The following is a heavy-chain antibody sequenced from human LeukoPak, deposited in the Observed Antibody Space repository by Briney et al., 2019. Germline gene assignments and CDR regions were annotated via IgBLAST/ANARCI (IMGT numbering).Heavy chain of an antibody. CDR2: INHSGST. J-gene: IGHJ4*02. Sequence: PSEALSLTCAVYGGSFSGYYWSWIRQPPGKGLEWIGEINHSGSTNYNPSLKSRVTISVDTSKNQFSLKLSSVTAADTAVYYCARGRPASSGYYVGYYFDYWGQGTLVTVSS. D-gene: IGHD3-22*01. CDR1: GGSFSGYY. V-gene: IGHV4-34*01. CDR3: ARGRPASSGYYVGYYFDY.